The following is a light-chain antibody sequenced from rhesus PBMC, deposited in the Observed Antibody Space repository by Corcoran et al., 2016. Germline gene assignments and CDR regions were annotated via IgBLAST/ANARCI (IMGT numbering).Light chain of an antibody. V-gene: IGKV3-24*04. J-gene: IGKJ1*01. CDR3: RQSSNWPWT. CDR2: GAS. Sequence: EIVMTQSPATLALSPGERATLSCRASQSVSSYLAWYQQKPGQAPRLLIYGASSRATGIPDRFSGAGCGTEFTLTISRLEPGDVGVYFCRQSSNWPWTFGQGTKVEIK. CDR1: QSVSSY.